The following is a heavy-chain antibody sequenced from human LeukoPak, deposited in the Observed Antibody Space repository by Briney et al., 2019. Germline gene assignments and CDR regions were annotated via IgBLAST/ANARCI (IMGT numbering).Heavy chain of an antibody. CDR1: GYTFTGYY. J-gene: IGHJ5*02. Sequence: ASVKVFCKASGYTFTGYYMHWVRQAPGQGLEWMGWINPNSGGTNYAQKFQGRVTMTRDTSISTAYMELSRLRSDDTAVYYCARDRAYSSSSVWFDPWGQRTLVTVSS. D-gene: IGHD6-6*01. V-gene: IGHV1-2*02. CDR3: ARDRAYSSSSVWFDP. CDR2: INPNSGGT.